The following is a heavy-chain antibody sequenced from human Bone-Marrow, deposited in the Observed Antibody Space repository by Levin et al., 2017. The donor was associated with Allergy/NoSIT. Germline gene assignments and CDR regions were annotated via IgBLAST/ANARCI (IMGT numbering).Heavy chain of an antibody. CDR2: ISGSSGST. D-gene: IGHD1-14*01. Sequence: GESLKISCAASGFTFSSYAMSWFRQAPGKGLEWVSTISGSSGSTYYADSVKGRFTISRDNSKNTLYLQMNSLRAEDTAVCYCAKGQFARTTPRSLDFWGQGTLVTVSS. CDR1: GFTFSSYA. CDR3: AKGQFARTTPRSLDF. V-gene: IGHV3-23*01. J-gene: IGHJ4*02.